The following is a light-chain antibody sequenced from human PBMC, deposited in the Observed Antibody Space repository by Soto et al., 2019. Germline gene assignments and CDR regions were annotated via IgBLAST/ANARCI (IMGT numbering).Light chain of an antibody. V-gene: IGKV1-5*01. CDR1: QSISRW. CDR2: SAS. CDR3: QQTRSFPLT. Sequence: DVQMTQSPSTLSASVGDRVTITCRASQSISRWLAWYQQKPGRAPKLLIYSASSLQSGAPSRFTGSGSGTDFTLTITSLQPDDAAVYYCQQTRSFPLTFGGGPRWIS. J-gene: IGKJ4*01.